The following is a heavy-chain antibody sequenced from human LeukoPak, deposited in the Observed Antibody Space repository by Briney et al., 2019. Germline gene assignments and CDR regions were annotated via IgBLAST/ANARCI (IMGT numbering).Heavy chain of an antibody. J-gene: IGHJ6*02. CDR1: GRTFSSYA. Sequence: SVKVSCKACGRTFSSYAISWVRQAPGQGLEWMGRSIPILGIANYAQKFQGRVTITADKSTSTAYMELSSLRSEDTAVYYCATEGYYYYDSSGDYYRDHYYYYGMDVWGQGTTVTVSS. D-gene: IGHD3-22*01. V-gene: IGHV1-69*04. CDR3: ATEGYYYYDSSGDYYRDHYYYYGMDV. CDR2: SIPILGIA.